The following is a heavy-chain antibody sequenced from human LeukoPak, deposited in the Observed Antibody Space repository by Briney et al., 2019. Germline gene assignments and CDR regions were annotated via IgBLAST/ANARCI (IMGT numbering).Heavy chain of an antibody. CDR1: GSTFISYA. CDR3: ARGVSPAASAPFDY. CDR2: IIPIFGTA. D-gene: IGHD5-18*01. V-gene: IGHV1-69*01. J-gene: IGHJ4*02. Sequence: GSSVKVSCKASGSTFISYAISWVRQAPGQGLEWMGGIIPIFGTANYAQKFQGRVTITADESTSTAYMELSSLRSEDTAVYYCARGVSPAASAPFDYWGQGTLVTVSS.